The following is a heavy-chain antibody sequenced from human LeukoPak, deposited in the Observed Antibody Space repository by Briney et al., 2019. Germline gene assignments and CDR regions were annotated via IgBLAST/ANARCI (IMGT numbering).Heavy chain of an antibody. D-gene: IGHD5-12*01. CDR1: GFTFSSYG. J-gene: IGHJ4*02. CDR2: IRYDGSIK. CDR3: AKDGGYPRGVHFDY. Sequence: GGSLRLSCAASGFTFSSYGMHWVRHAPGKGLEWVAFIRYDGSIKYYADSVKGRFTTSGDNSKNTLYLQMNSLRAEDTAVYYCAKDGGYPRGVHFDYWGQGTLVTVSS. V-gene: IGHV3-30*02.